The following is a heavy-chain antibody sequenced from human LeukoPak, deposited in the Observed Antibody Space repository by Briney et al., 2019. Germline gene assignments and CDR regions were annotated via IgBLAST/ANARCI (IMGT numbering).Heavy chain of an antibody. Sequence: GRSLRLSCAASGFTFSSYAMSWVRQAPGKGLEWVSTISNSGGSTYYADSVKGRFTISRDNAKNSLYLQMNSLRAEDTAVYYCARDLRSYGSRHYYYYGMDVWGQGTTVTVSS. CDR1: GFTFSSYA. D-gene: IGHD5-18*01. V-gene: IGHV3-23*01. J-gene: IGHJ6*02. CDR2: ISNSGGST. CDR3: ARDLRSYGSRHYYYYGMDV.